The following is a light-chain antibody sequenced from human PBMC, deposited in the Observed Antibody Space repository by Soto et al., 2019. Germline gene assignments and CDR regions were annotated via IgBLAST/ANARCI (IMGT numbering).Light chain of an antibody. V-gene: IGLV2-14*01. CDR2: DVR. CDR1: TSDIGGYNF. Sequence: QSVLTQPASVSGSPGQSITISCTGTTSDIGGYNFVSWYQQHPGKAPKLLIYDVRNRPSGVSNRFSGSKSGNTASLTISGLQAEDEADYYCNSYRTISTYVFGSGTKFTVL. J-gene: IGLJ1*01. CDR3: NSYRTISTYV.